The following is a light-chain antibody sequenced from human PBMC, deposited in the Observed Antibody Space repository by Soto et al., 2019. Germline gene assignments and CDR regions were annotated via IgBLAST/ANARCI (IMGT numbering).Light chain of an antibody. CDR3: QQYSSFPHT. Sequence: ESVLTQSPGTLSLSPGERATLSCRATQSVTNNYFAWYQQKPGQSPRLLIYGVSSRATDNPDRFSVSGSVTDFTLTISRLEPEDFVVYYCQQYSSFPHTFGQGTKLDVK. V-gene: IGKV3-20*01. J-gene: IGKJ2*01. CDR1: QSVTNNY. CDR2: GVS.